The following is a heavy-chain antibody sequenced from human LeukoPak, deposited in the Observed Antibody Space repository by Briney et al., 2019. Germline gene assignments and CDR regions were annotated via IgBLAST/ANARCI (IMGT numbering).Heavy chain of an antibody. Sequence: GASVKVSCKASGGTFSRYAISWGRQAPGQRLELMGGIIPIFGTANYAQTFQGRVTITADESTSTAYMELSSLRSEDTAVYYCAVATITLYYYYGMDVWGQGTTVTVSS. CDR2: IIPIFGTA. V-gene: IGHV1-69*13. J-gene: IGHJ6*02. CDR3: AVATITLYYYYGMDV. D-gene: IGHD5-12*01. CDR1: GGTFSRYA.